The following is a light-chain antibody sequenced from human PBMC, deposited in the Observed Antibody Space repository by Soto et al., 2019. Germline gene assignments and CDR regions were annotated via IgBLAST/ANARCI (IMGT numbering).Light chain of an antibody. CDR2: EVT. J-gene: IGLJ1*01. CDR3: CSYAGYSTDV. CDR1: SSDVGSYDL. V-gene: IGLV2-23*02. Sequence: QSALTQPASVSGSPGQSITISCTGTSSDVGSYDLVSWFQQHPGKAPKVMIYEVTKRPSGVSNRFSGSKSGNTASLTISGLQAEDEADYYCCSYAGYSTDVFGTGTKLTVL.